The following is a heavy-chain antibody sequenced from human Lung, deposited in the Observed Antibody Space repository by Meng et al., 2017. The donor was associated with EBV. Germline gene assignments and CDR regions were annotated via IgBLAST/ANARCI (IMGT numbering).Heavy chain of an antibody. D-gene: IGHD3-10*01. CDR1: GASISSTDYY. V-gene: IGHV4-30-4*01. Sequence: QVQLQEPGPGLVKPSQTLSLTCTVSGASISSTDYYWSWVRQPPGKGLEWIGYIYYSGSRYYNPSLKSRVTISVDTSKNQFSLMLTSVTATDTAVYYCARRRGGSGRDCWGQGTLVTVSS. CDR2: IYYSGSR. J-gene: IGHJ4*02. CDR3: ARRRGGSGRDC.